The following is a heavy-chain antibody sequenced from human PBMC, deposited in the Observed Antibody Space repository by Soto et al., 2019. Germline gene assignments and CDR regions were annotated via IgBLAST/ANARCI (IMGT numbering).Heavy chain of an antibody. D-gene: IGHD5-12*01. CDR2: ISAYNGNT. Sequence: ASVKVSCKASGYTFTSYGISWVRQAPGQGLEWMGWISAYNGNTNYAQKLQGRVTMTTDTSTSTAYMELRSLRSDDTAVYYCARAHYSGYDYARKFDYWGQGTLVTVSS. V-gene: IGHV1-18*04. J-gene: IGHJ4*02. CDR3: ARAHYSGYDYARKFDY. CDR1: GYTFTSYG.